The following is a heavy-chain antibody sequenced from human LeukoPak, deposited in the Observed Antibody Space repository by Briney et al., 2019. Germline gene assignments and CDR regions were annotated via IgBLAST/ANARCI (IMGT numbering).Heavy chain of an antibody. J-gene: IGHJ4*02. CDR1: GFTFSSYE. Sequence: PGGSLRLSCAASGFTFSSYEMNWVRQAPRKGLEWVSYISSSGSTIYYADSVKGRFTISRDNAKNSLYLQMNSLRAEDTAVYYCAKMGDLNYFDYWGQGTLVTVSS. V-gene: IGHV3-48*03. D-gene: IGHD3-16*01. CDR3: AKMGDLNYFDY. CDR2: ISSSGSTI.